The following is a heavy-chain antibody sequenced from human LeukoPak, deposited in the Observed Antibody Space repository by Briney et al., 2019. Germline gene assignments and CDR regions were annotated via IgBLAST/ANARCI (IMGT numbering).Heavy chain of an antibody. Sequence: ASVKVSCKASGYTFTSYGISWVRQAPGQGLEWMGWISAYNGNTNYAQKLQGRVTMTTDTSTSTAYMELRSLRSDDTAVYYCARIRFYCDILTGYQFDYWGQGTLVTVSS. J-gene: IGHJ4*02. D-gene: IGHD3-9*01. V-gene: IGHV1-18*04. CDR1: GYTFTSYG. CDR3: ARIRFYCDILTGYQFDY. CDR2: ISAYNGNT.